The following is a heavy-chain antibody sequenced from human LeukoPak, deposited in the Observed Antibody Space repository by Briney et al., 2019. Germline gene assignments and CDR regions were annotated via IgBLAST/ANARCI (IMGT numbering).Heavy chain of an antibody. Sequence: GGSLRLSCAASGFTFSSYSMNWVRQAPGKGLEWVSAISGSGGSTYYADSVKGRFTISRDNSKNTLYLQMNSLRVEDTAVYYCVRDSLVGYGHRYFDCWGQGTLVTVSS. D-gene: IGHD5-18*01. CDR1: GFTFSSYS. CDR3: VRDSLVGYGHRYFDC. J-gene: IGHJ4*02. V-gene: IGHV3-23*01. CDR2: ISGSGGST.